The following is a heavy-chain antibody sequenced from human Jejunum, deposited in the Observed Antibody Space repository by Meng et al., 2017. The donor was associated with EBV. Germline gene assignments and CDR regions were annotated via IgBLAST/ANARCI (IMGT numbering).Heavy chain of an antibody. Sequence: QAQVQQVGAGPLVPSATLSLTCAVYGWSFSDYYWSWIRQPPGKGLEWIGEIDHSGRTNYNPSLKSRVTLSLLTSKDHFSLRLSSVTAADTAVYYCATFNCTVGTCSFDSWGQGTLVTVSS. CDR3: ATFNCTVGTCSFDS. D-gene: IGHD2-8*02. CDR2: IDHSGRT. V-gene: IGHV4-34*01. J-gene: IGHJ4*02. CDR1: GWSFSDYY.